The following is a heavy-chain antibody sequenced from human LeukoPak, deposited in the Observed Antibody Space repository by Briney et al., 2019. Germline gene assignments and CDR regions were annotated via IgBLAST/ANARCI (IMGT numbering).Heavy chain of an antibody. V-gene: IGHV3-23*01. Sequence: GGSLRLSCAASAFTFSSYGMSWVRQAPGKGLEWVSAISGDGRDIFYADAVKGRFTISRDNSKNTLYLQMNSLRAEDTAVYYCAKDEGYSSSWYAAYYYYYYMDVWGKGTTVTVSS. CDR1: AFTFSSYG. D-gene: IGHD6-13*01. CDR2: ISGDGRDI. J-gene: IGHJ6*03. CDR3: AKDEGYSSSWYAAYYYYYYMDV.